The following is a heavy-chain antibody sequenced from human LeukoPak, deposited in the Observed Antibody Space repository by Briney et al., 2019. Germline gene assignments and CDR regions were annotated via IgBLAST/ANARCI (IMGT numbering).Heavy chain of an antibody. CDR2: ISYSGST. D-gene: IGHD4-17*01. CDR1: GGSFSSDS. V-gene: IGHV4-59*12. CDR3: ARVKIGAIDY. J-gene: IGHJ4*02. Sequence: SSETLSLTCTVSGGSFSSDSWTWIRQPPGKGLGWIGFISYSGSTNYNPSLRSRVTISADTSKTQFSLKLSSVTAADTAVYYCARVKIGAIDYWGQGTLVTVSS.